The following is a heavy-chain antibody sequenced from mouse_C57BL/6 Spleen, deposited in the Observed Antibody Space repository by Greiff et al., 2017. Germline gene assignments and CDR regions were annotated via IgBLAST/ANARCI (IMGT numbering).Heavy chain of an antibody. V-gene: IGHV1-82*01. D-gene: IGHD1-1*01. J-gene: IGHJ2*01. CDR2: IYPGDGDT. Sequence: QVQLQQSGPELVKPGASVKLSCKASGYAFSSSWMNWVKQRPGKGLEWIGRIYPGDGDTNYNGKFKGKATLTADKSSSTAYMQLSSLTSEDSAVYFCARSNYYGRSLDYWGQGTTLTVST. CDR3: ARSNYYGRSLDY. CDR1: GYAFSSSW.